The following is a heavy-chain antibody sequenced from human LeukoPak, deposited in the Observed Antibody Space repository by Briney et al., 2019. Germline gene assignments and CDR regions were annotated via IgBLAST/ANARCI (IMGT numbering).Heavy chain of an antibody. J-gene: IGHJ6*03. V-gene: IGHV6-1*01. D-gene: IGHD2-2*01. CDR2: TYYRSKWYN. CDR1: GDSVSSNSAA. CDR3: ARDSITYCSSTSCYGHYYYYYMDV. Sequence: SQTLSLTCAISGDSVSSNSAAWNWIRQSPSRGLEWLGRTYYRSKWYNDYAVSVKSRITINPDTSKNQFSLQLNSVTPEDTAVYYCARDSITYCSSTSCYGHYYYYYMDVWGKGTTVTISS.